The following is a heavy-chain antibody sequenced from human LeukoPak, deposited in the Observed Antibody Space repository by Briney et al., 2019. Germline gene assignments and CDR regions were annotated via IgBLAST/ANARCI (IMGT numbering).Heavy chain of an antibody. Sequence: SETLSLTCAVYGGSFSGYYWSWIRQPPGKGLEWIGEINHSGSTNYNPSLKSRVTISVDTSKNQFSLKLSSVTAADTAVYYCARVRRITMVRGPFGPWGQGTLVTVPS. D-gene: IGHD3-10*01. CDR3: ARVRRITMVRGPFGP. J-gene: IGHJ5*02. CDR1: GGSFSGYY. CDR2: INHSGST. V-gene: IGHV4-34*01.